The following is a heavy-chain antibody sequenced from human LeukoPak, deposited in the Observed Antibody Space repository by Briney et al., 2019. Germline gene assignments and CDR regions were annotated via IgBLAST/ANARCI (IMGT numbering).Heavy chain of an antibody. CDR2: ISCSGSPI. J-gene: IGHJ6*02. V-gene: IGHV3-48*03. CDR1: GFTFRSYE. CDR3: ARVIYYYGMDV. Sequence: GGSLRLSCAASGFTFRSYEMNWVRQAPGKGLEWVSYISCSGSPIYYADSVKGRFTISRDNAKNSLYLQMNSLRAEDTAVYYCARVIYYYGMDVWGQGTTVTVSS.